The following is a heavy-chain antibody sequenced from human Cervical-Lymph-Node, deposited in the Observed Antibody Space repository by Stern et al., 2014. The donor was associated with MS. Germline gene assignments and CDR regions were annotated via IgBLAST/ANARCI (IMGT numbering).Heavy chain of an antibody. V-gene: IGHV5-51*01. CDR3: ARLGVVASTHSGMDV. Sequence: EDQLVESGAEVKKPGESLKISCQGSGYKFSSYWIAWVRQMPGKGLEWLGIIYPGDSDAKYGPSFQGQVTISVDKSINTAYLQWSSLKASDTGTFYCARLGVVASTHSGMDVWGQGTTVTVSS. D-gene: IGHD2-15*01. CDR2: IYPGDSDA. J-gene: IGHJ6*02. CDR1: GYKFSSYW.